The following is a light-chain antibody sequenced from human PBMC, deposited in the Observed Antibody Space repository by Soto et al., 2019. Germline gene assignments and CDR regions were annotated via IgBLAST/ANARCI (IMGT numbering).Light chain of an antibody. CDR2: GAS. CDR3: QQYNNWPPYT. Sequence: IVMTQSPATLSVSPGERATLSCRASQSVSSNLAWYQQKPGQAPRLLIYGASTRATGIPARFSGSGSGTEFTLTISSLQSEDFAVYYCQQYNNWPPYTFGQGTKLAIK. CDR1: QSVSSN. V-gene: IGKV3-15*01. J-gene: IGKJ2*01.